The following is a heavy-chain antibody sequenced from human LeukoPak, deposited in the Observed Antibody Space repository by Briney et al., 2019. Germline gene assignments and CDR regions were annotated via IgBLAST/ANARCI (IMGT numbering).Heavy chain of an antibody. J-gene: IGHJ4*02. Sequence: GASVKVSCKASGYTFTNYGITWMRQAPGQGLEWMGWINTYNGNTNYAQKLQGRVTITADKSTSTAYMELSSLRSEDTAVYYCARVEKPGAPGWGQGTLVTVSS. V-gene: IGHV1-18*01. CDR1: GYTFTNYG. CDR2: INTYNGNT. CDR3: ARVEKPGAPG.